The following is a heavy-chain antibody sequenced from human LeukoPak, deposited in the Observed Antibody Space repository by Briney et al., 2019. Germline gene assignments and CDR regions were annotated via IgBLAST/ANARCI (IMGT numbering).Heavy chain of an antibody. Sequence: GGSLRLSCAASGFTVSSNYMSWVRQAPGKGLEWVSVIYSGGSTYYADSVKGRFTISRDNSKNTLYLQMNSLRPEDTAVYFCAKDAGNIAADYSLWNDLDHWGQGTLVTVSS. V-gene: IGHV3-66*01. CDR3: AKDAGNIAADYSLWNDLDH. CDR1: GFTVSSNY. CDR2: IYSGGST. J-gene: IGHJ4*02. D-gene: IGHD4-11*01.